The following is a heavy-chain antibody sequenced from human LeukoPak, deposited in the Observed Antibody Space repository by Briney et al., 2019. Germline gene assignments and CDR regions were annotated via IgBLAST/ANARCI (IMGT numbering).Heavy chain of an antibody. CDR2: ISGSGGST. J-gene: IGHJ2*01. Sequence: TGGSLRLSCAASGFTFSSYAMSWVRQAPGKGLEWVSAISGSGGSTYYADSVKGRFTISRDNSKNTLYLQMNSLRAEDTAVYYCAKDLGGGSGCYDLWGRGTLVTVSS. CDR1: GFTFSSYA. D-gene: IGHD6-19*01. CDR3: AKDLGGGSGCYDL. V-gene: IGHV3-23*01.